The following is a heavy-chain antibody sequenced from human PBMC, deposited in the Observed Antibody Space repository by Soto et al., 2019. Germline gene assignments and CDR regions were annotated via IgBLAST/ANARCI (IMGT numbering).Heavy chain of an antibody. J-gene: IGHJ6*02. CDR1: GYSFTSYW. CDR3: ARTAKHPDEDYYYYGMDV. D-gene: IGHD1-1*01. V-gene: IGHV5-10-1*01. CDR2: IDPSDSYT. Sequence: GESLKISCKGSGYSFTSYWIIWVRQMPGKGLEWMGRIDPSDSYTNYSPSFQGHVTISADKSIGTAYLQWSSLKASDTAMYYCARTAKHPDEDYYYYGMDVWGQGTTVTVSS.